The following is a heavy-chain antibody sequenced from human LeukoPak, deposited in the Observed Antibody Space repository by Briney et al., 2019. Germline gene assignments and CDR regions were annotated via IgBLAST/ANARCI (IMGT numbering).Heavy chain of an antibody. CDR2: INSDGSTT. V-gene: IGHV3-74*01. D-gene: IGHD3-3*01. J-gene: IGHJ6*03. Sequence: GGSLRLSCVASGFTFSSYWMHWVRQAPGEGLVWVSRINSDGSTTTYADSVKGRFTISRDNAKNTLYLQMNSLRVEDTAVYYCASSWSYYYMDVWGKGTTVTVSS. CDR1: GFTFSSYW. CDR3: ASSWSYYYMDV.